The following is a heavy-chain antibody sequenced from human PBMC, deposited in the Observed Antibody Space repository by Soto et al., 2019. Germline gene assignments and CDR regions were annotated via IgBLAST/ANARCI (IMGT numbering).Heavy chain of an antibody. CDR1: GGSFSGYC. J-gene: IGHJ4*01. CDR2: INHSGST. CDR3: ARGTYCGGDCYPSYLDS. V-gene: IGHV4-34*01. D-gene: IGHD2-21*01. Sequence: SQTLSLTCAVYGGSFSGYCWRWIRQPPGKGLEWIGEINHSGSTNYNPSLKSRVTISVDTSKNQFSLNLSSVTAADTAVYYCARGTYCGGDCYPSYLDSWGQENLVNGS.